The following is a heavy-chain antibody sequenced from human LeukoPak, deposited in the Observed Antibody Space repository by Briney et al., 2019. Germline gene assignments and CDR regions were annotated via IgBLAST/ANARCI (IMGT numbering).Heavy chain of an antibody. Sequence: PGGSVRLSCAASGFTFSSYGMHWVRQAPGKGLEWVAFIRYYRSNKYYADSVKGRFTISRDNSKNTLYLQMNSLRAEDTAVYYCATSEGTGALDYWGQGTLVTVSS. CDR3: ATSEGTGALDY. CDR1: GFTFSSYG. V-gene: IGHV3-30*02. D-gene: IGHD1-26*01. CDR2: IRYYRSNK. J-gene: IGHJ4*02.